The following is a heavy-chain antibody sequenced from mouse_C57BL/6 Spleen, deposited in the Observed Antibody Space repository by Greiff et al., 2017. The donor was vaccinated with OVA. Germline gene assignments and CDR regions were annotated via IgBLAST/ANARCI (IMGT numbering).Heavy chain of an antibody. Sequence: VQLQQPGAELVKPGASVKLSCKASGYTFTSYWMHWVKQRPGQGLEWIGMIHPNSGSTNYNEKFKSKATLTVDKSSSTAYMQLSSLTSEDSAVYYCAIITTVVGVFDYWGQGTTLTVSS. CDR3: AIITTVVGVFDY. V-gene: IGHV1-64*01. J-gene: IGHJ2*01. CDR1: GYTFTSYW. CDR2: IHPNSGST. D-gene: IGHD1-1*01.